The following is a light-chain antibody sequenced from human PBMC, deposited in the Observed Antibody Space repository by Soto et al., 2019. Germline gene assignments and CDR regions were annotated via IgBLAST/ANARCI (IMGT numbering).Light chain of an antibody. CDR2: KAS. V-gene: IGKV1-5*03. CDR3: QQYNRYSSYA. CDR1: QSISYW. Sequence: DIPMTQSPSTLSASVGDRVTITCRASQSISYWLAWYQQKPGKAPELLIYKASTLQNGVSSRFSGSGSGTEFTLTISSLQPDDFGTYYCQQYNRYSSYAFGQGTKLEIK. J-gene: IGKJ2*01.